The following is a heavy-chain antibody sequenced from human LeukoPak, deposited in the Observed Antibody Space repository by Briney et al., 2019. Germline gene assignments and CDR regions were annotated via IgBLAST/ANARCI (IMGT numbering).Heavy chain of an antibody. CDR2: INEDGSTT. CDR3: VRDLGGRSGH. V-gene: IGHV3-74*01. D-gene: IGHD1-26*01. CDR1: GFTFSCNW. J-gene: IGHJ4*02. Sequence: GGSLRLSCAASGFTFSCNWMHWVRQAPGKGLMWVSRINEDGSTTNYADSVKGRSTIFRDNAKNTLYLQMNSLRAEDTAVYYCVRDLGGRSGHWGQGTLVTVSS.